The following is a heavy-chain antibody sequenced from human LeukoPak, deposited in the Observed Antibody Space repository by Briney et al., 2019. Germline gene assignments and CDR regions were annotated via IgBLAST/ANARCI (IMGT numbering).Heavy chain of an antibody. D-gene: IGHD4-11*01. J-gene: IGHJ5*02. V-gene: IGHV3-23*01. CDR2: LSDRGGST. CDR1: GFTFTTYA. CDR3: AKASRATLTTVINWFDP. Sequence: PGGSLRLSCAASGFTFTTYAMSWVRQAPGKGLEWVSGLSDRGGSTYYADSVKGRFTISRDNSKNTLYLQMNSLRVEDTAVYYCAKASRATLTTVINWFDPWGQGTPVTVSS.